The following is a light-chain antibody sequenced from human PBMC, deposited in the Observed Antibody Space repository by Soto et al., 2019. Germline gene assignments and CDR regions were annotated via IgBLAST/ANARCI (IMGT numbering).Light chain of an antibody. CDR1: QSVKTF. V-gene: IGKV3-11*01. J-gene: IGKJ5*01. Sequence: EIVMTQSPATLSLSPGERATLSCRASQSVKTFLVWYQQRPGQAPRLLIYDASNRATGVPARFSGSGSGTDFTLTISSLEPEDFAVYYCQQRSSWPPTFGQGTRLEIK. CDR2: DAS. CDR3: QQRSSWPPT.